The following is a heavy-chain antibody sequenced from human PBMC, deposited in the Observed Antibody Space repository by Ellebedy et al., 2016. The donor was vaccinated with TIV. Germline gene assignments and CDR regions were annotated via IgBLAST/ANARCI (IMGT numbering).Heavy chain of an antibody. D-gene: IGHD2-15*01. V-gene: IGHV4-39*01. CDR1: GGSISSIVYY. J-gene: IGHJ5*02. CDR2: IHYSGST. Sequence: MPSETLSLTCTVSGGSISSIVYYRAWIRQPPGKGLEWIGDIHYSGSTYYNPSLKSRVTISVDTSKNQFSLKLSSVTAADTAVYYCATHTYCSGGSCYPNWFDPWGQGTLVTVSS. CDR3: ATHTYCSGGSCYPNWFDP.